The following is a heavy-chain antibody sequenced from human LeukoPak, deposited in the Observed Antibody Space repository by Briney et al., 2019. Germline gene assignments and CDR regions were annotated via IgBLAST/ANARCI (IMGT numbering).Heavy chain of an antibody. CDR3: ARNSGRGYPDY. V-gene: IGHV4-61*02. CDR1: GGSISSGGYY. Sequence: PSETLSLTCTVSGGSISSGGYYWSWIRQPPGKGLEWIGRIYTSGSTNYNPSLKSRVTMSVDTSKNQFPLKLSSVTAADTAVYYCARNSGRGYPDYWGQGTLVTVSS. J-gene: IGHJ4*02. D-gene: IGHD3-22*01. CDR2: IYTSGST.